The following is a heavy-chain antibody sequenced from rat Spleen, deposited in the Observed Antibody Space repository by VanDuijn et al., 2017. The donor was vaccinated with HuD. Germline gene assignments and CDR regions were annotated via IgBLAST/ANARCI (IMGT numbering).Heavy chain of an antibody. CDR3: ATHEDGSYPFVF. CDR2: IIYDGSRI. Sequence: EVQLVESGGGLVQPGNSLKLSCAASGFTFSDYAMAWVRQSPKKGLEWVATIIYDGSRIYYRDSVKGRFTISRDNAKNTLYLQMDSLRSGDTATYYWATHEDGSYPFVFWGQGTLVTVAS. D-gene: IGHD1-12*02. J-gene: IGHJ3*01. V-gene: IGHV5S10*01. CDR1: GFTFSDYA.